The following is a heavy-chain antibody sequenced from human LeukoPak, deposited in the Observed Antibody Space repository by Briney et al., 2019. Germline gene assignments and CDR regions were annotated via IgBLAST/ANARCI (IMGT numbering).Heavy chain of an antibody. CDR3: ARDRPPGRGYYPVSPFDF. CDR2: ISAYNGNT. V-gene: IGHV1-18*01. Sequence: ASVKVSCKASGYTFTSYGISWVRQAPGQGLEWMGWISAYNGNTNYAQKLQGRVTMTTDTSTSTAYMELRSLRSDDTAVYYCARDRPPGRGYYPVSPFDFWGQGTLVIVSS. CDR1: GYTFTSYG. J-gene: IGHJ4*02. D-gene: IGHD3-3*01.